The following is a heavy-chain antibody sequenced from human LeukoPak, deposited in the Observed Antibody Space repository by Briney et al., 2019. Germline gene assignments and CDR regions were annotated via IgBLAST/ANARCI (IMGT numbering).Heavy chain of an antibody. V-gene: IGHV3-7*04. J-gene: IGHJ4*02. D-gene: IGHD3-3*01. CDR1: GFIFTDYW. Sequence: GGSLRLSCAASGFIFTDYWMNWVRQAPGRGLEWLASVKGDGSATSYVDSVKGRFTISRDNAKNSLYLQMNSLRADDTALYYCARASITIFGVVTDWGQGTLVTVSS. CDR3: ARASITIFGVVTD. CDR2: VKGDGSAT.